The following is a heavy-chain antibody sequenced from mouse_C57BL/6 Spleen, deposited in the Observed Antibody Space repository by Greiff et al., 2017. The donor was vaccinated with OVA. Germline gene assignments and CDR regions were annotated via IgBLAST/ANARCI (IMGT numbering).Heavy chain of an antibody. CDR2: VNPNNGGT. D-gene: IGHD1-1*01. Sequence: EVQLQQSGPELVKPGASVKIPCKASGYTFTDYNMDWVKQSHGKSLEWIGDVNPNNGGTIYNQKFKGKATLTVDKSSSTAYMELRSLTSEDTAVYYCARHGSSYWYFDVWGTGTTVTVSS. CDR1: GYTFTDYN. J-gene: IGHJ1*03. CDR3: ARHGSSYWYFDV. V-gene: IGHV1-18*01.